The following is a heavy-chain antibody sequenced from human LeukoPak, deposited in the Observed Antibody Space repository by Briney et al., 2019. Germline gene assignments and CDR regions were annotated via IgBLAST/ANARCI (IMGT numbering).Heavy chain of an antibody. Sequence: PGGSLRLSCAASGFTFDDYAIHWVRQAPGKGLEWVSGINRNSGSKHYADSVKGRFTISRDNAKNSLYLQMNSLRAEDTALYYCAKDFSSGYYYFDFWGQGTLVTVSS. D-gene: IGHD3-22*01. CDR1: GFTFDDYA. CDR3: AKDFSSGYYYFDF. J-gene: IGHJ4*02. CDR2: INRNSGSK. V-gene: IGHV3-9*01.